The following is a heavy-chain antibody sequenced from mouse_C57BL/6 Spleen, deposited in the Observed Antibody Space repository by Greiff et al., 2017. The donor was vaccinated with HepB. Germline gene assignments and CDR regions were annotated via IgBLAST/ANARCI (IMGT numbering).Heavy chain of an antibody. CDR1: GFTFSDYG. CDR2: ISNLAYSI. Sequence: DVHLVESGGGLVQPGGSLKLSCAASGFTFSDYGMAWVRQAPRKGPEWVAFISNLAYSIYYADTVTGRFTISRENAKNTLYLEMSSLRSEDTAMYYCASQGYDGYPFAYWGQGTLVTVSA. D-gene: IGHD2-3*01. V-gene: IGHV5-15*01. CDR3: ASQGYDGYPFAY. J-gene: IGHJ3*01.